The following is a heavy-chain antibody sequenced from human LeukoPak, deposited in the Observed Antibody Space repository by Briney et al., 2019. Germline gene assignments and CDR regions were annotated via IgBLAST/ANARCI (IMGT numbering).Heavy chain of an antibody. CDR1: GFTFSSYA. J-gene: IGHJ4*02. CDR2: ISCDGSNK. D-gene: IGHD5-24*01. CDR3: ARSHLDGYLDY. V-gene: IGHV3-30-3*01. Sequence: GGSLRLSCAASGFTFSSYAMHWVRQAPGKGLEWVAVISCDGSNKYYADSVKGRFTISRDNSKNTLYLQMNSLRAEDTAVYYCARSHLDGYLDYWGQGTLVTVSS.